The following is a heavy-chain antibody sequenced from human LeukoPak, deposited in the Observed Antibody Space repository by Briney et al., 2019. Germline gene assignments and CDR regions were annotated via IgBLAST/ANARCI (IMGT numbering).Heavy chain of an antibody. CDR1: GFTFSSYW. CDR3: ARGYSSGWYYCDY. CDR2: IKQDGSEK. V-gene: IGHV3-7*01. J-gene: IGHJ4*02. D-gene: IGHD6-19*01. Sequence: GGSLRLSCAASGFTFSSYWMSWVRQAPGKGLEWVANIKQDGSEKYYVDSVKGRFTISRDNAKNSLYLQMNSLRAEDTAVYYCARGYSSGWYYCDYWGQGTLVTVSS.